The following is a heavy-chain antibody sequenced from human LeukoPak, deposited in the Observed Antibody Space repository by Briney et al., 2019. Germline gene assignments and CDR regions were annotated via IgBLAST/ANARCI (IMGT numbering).Heavy chain of an antibody. CDR3: AKISVGPLSRPTHVSLYYGMDV. CDR1: GFTFNKFA. Sequence: GGSLRLSCEASGFTFNKFAMSWVRQAPGKGPEWVSGIGSSGATIFYADSVKGRFTISRDNSKNTVYLEMNNLTAEDTAIYYCAKISVGPLSRPTHVSLYYGMDVWGQGTTVTVSS. D-gene: IGHD3-10*01. V-gene: IGHV3-23*01. CDR2: IGSSGATI. J-gene: IGHJ6*02.